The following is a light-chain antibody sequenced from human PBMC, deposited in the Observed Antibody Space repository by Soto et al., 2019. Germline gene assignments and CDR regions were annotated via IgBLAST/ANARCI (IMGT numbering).Light chain of an antibody. CDR3: QQYGSSHT. CDR2: DAS. V-gene: IGKV3-20*01. CDR1: QSVGNSY. J-gene: IGKJ4*01. Sequence: EIVLTRSPGTLSLSPGERATLSCRASQSVGNSYLAWYQQKPGQPPRLLIYDASSRATGIPDRFSGSGSGTDFTLTISRLEPEDFAVYYCQQYGSSHTFGGGTKVDIK.